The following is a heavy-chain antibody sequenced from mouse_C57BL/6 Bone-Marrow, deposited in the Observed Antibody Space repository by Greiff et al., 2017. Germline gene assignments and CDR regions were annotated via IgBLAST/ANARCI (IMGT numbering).Heavy chain of an antibody. CDR2: INPSTGGT. CDR1: GYSFTGYY. J-gene: IGHJ4*01. V-gene: IGHV1-42*01. D-gene: IGHD1-1*01. CDR3: SRPYGSSPMDY. Sequence: VQLKESGPELVKPGASVKISCTASGYSFTGYYMNWVKQSPEKSLEWIGEINPSTGGTTYNQKFKAKATLTVDKSSSTAYMQRKSLTSEDSAVYYCSRPYGSSPMDYWGKGTSVTVSS.